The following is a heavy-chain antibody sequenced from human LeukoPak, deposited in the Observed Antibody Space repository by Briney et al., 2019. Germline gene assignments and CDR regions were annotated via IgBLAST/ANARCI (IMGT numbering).Heavy chain of an antibody. CDR2: ISASGAST. J-gene: IGHJ4*02. Sequence: SGGSLRLSCAGSGFTFRSYWMHWVRQAPGEGLEWVSTISASGASTYYADSVKGRFTISRDNAKNSLYLQMNSLRAEDTAVYYCARGGGWEYYYDSSGYYDYWGQGTLVTVSS. V-gene: IGHV3-23*01. CDR1: GFTFRSYW. D-gene: IGHD3-22*01. CDR3: ARGGGWEYYYDSSGYYDY.